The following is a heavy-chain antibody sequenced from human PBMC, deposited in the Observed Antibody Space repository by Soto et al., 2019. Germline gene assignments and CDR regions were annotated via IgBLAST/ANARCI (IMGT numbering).Heavy chain of an antibody. J-gene: IGHJ4*02. CDR1: GFTFSDYY. V-gene: IGHV3-11*01. D-gene: IGHD2-2*01. Sequence: QVQLVESGGGLVKPGGSLRLSCTASGFTFSDYYMTWIRQAPGKGLEWISYISSSGSVIYYADSVKGRFTISRDNAKNSLYLQMNNLRDEDTAVYYCARGRGRGYCSSSNCEHEMDYWGLGTQVTVSS. CDR3: ARGRGRGYCSSSNCEHEMDY. CDR2: ISSSGSVI.